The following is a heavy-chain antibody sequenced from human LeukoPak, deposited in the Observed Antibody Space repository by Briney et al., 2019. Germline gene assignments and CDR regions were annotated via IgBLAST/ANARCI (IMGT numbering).Heavy chain of an antibody. CDR3: ARGEMRYCSGGYCYDY. D-gene: IGHD2-15*01. CDR1: GYSFTSNW. Sequence: GESLKISCKGSGYSFTSNWIGWVRQIPGKGLEWMGIIYPGDSDTRYNPSFQGQVTISADKSISTAYLQWSSLKASDTAMYYCARGEMRYCSGGYCYDYCGQGTLVTVSS. CDR2: IYPGDSDT. V-gene: IGHV5-51*01. J-gene: IGHJ4*02.